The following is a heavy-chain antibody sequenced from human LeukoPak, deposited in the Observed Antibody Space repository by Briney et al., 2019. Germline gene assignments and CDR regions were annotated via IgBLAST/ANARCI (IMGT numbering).Heavy chain of an antibody. V-gene: IGHV4-59*01. CDR3: ARDNYWKEYSSSSGDYYYYNYMDV. J-gene: IGHJ6*03. Sequence: SETLSLTCTVSGGSISSYYWSWIRQPPGKGLEWIGYIYYSGSTNYNPSLKSRVTISVDTSKNQFSLKLSSVTAADTAVYYCARDNYWKEYSSSSGDYYYYNYMDVWGKGTTVTVSS. CDR1: GGSISSYY. D-gene: IGHD6-6*01. CDR2: IYYSGST.